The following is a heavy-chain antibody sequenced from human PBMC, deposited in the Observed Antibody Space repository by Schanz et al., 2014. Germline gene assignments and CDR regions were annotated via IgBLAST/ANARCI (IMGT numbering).Heavy chain of an antibody. CDR3: ARAAYSHGLDV. CDR1: GYTFSDHF. CDR2: IKNPFNSYTT. Sequence: EVQLVESGGGLVQPGGSLRLSCAASGYTFSDHFMDWVRQAPGKGLEWVARIKNPFNSYTTEYAASVKGRFSISREDSKSALYLQMNSLKTEDTAVYFFARAAYSHGLDVWCRGTTVTVSS. J-gene: IGHJ6*02. V-gene: IGHV3-72*01. D-gene: IGHD3-16*01.